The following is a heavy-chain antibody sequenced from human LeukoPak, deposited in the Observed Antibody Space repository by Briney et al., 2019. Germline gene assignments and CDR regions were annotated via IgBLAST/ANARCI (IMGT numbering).Heavy chain of an antibody. Sequence: GGSLRLSCAASGFTFSSYAMHWVRQAPGKGLEWVAVISYDGSNKYYADSVKGRFTISRDNSKNTLYLQMNSLRAEDTAVYHCARRDSSSWWYFDYWGQGTLVTVSS. J-gene: IGHJ4*02. D-gene: IGHD6-13*01. CDR3: ARRDSSSWWYFDY. V-gene: IGHV3-30-3*01. CDR2: ISYDGSNK. CDR1: GFTFSSYA.